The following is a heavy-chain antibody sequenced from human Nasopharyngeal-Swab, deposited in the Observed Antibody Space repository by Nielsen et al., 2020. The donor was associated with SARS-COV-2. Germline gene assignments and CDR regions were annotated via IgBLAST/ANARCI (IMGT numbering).Heavy chain of an antibody. CDR1: GLTFTNYW. D-gene: IGHD3-16*01. Sequence: GESLKISCAASGLTFTNYWMSWVRQAPGKGLEWVANIKQDGSDKYYVDSVKGRFTISRDKAKNSLELQMNSLRVEDTAVYYCGRGGKLGALDIWGQGTMVTVSS. V-gene: IGHV3-7*01. J-gene: IGHJ3*02. CDR2: IKQDGSDK. CDR3: GRGGKLGALDI.